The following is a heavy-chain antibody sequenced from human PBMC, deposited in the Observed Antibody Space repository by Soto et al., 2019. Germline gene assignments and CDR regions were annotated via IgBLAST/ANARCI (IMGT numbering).Heavy chain of an antibody. V-gene: IGHV3-30*18. CDR1: GFTFSSYG. Sequence: GGSLRLSCAASGFTFSSYGMHWVRQAPGKGLEWVAVISYDGSNKYYADSVKGRFTISRDNSKNTLYLQMNSLRAEDTAVYYCAKDLGVADPTDYYYGMDVWGQGTTVTVSS. CDR3: AKDLGVADPTDYYYGMDV. J-gene: IGHJ6*02. D-gene: IGHD6-19*01. CDR2: ISYDGSNK.